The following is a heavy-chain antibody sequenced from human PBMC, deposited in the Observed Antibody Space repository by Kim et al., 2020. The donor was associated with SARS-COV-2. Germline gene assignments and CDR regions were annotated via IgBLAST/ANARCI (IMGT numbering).Heavy chain of an antibody. V-gene: IGHV2-70*11. Sequence: SGPTLVNPTQTLTLTCTFSGFSLSTSGMCVSWIRQPPGKALEWLARIDWDDDKYYSTSLKTRLTISKDTSKNQVVLTMTNMDPVDTATYYCARISNYYDSSGYSTFDYWGQGTLVTVSS. J-gene: IGHJ4*02. CDR2: IDWDDDK. CDR3: ARISNYYDSSGYSTFDY. D-gene: IGHD3-22*01. CDR1: GFSLSTSGMC.